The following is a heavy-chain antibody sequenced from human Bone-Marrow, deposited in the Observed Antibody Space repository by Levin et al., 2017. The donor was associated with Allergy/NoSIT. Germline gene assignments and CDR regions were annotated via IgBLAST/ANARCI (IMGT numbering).Heavy chain of an antibody. CDR3: ARHYYGSGSYYNPFYY. V-gene: IGHV4-59*08. CDR2: IYYSGST. Sequence: SQTLSLTCTVSGGSISSYYWSWIRQPPGKGLEWIGYIYYSGSTNYNPSLKSRVTISVDTSKNQFSLKLSSVTAADTAVYYCARHYYGSGSYYNPFYYWGQGTLVTVSS. D-gene: IGHD3-10*01. J-gene: IGHJ4*02. CDR1: GGSISSYY.